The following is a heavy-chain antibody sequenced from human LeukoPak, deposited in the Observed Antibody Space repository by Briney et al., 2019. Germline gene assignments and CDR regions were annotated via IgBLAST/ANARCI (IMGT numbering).Heavy chain of an antibody. J-gene: IGHJ5*02. CDR2: IIPIFGTA. CDR3: ARDAQPQTYYDILTGYYLRVWFDP. D-gene: IGHD3-9*01. Sequence: SVKVSCKASGGTFSSYAISWVRQAPGQGLEWMGGIIPIFGTANYAQKFQGRVTITADESTSTAYMELSSLRSEDTAVYYCARDAQPQTYYDILTGYYLRVWFDPWGQGTLVTVSS. V-gene: IGHV1-69*13. CDR1: GGTFSSYA.